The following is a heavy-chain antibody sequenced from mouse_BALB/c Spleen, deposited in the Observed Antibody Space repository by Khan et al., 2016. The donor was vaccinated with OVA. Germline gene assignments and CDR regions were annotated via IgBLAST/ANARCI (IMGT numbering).Heavy chain of an antibody. D-gene: IGHD2-1*01. V-gene: IGHV3-1*02. CDR3: ARDGNYMDY. CDR1: GYSITSGYS. Sequence: VQLKQSGPDLVKPSQSLSLTCTVSGYSITSGYSWHWIRQFPGNKLEWLGYIYFSGSINYNPSLKSRISITRDASKNQFFLQLNSVTTEDTATYYCARDGNYMDYWGQGTSVTVSS. J-gene: IGHJ4*01. CDR2: IYFSGSI.